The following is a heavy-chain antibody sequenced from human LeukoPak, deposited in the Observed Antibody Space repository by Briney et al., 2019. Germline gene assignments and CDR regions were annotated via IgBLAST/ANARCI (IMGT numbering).Heavy chain of an antibody. D-gene: IGHD3-22*01. V-gene: IGHV4-38-2*02. CDR2: IYHSGTT. CDR3: ARDGSTYYYDSSGRYNWFDP. CDR1: GYSISSDYY. J-gene: IGHJ5*02. Sequence: SETLSLTCAVSGYSISSDYYWGWIRQPPGKGLEWIGSIYHSGTTYYNPSLKSRVTMSVDTSKNQFSLKLSSVTAADTAVYYCARDGSTYYYDSSGRYNWFDPWGQGTLVTVSS.